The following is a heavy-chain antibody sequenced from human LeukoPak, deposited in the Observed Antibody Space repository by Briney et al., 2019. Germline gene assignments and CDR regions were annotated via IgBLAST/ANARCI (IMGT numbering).Heavy chain of an antibody. D-gene: IGHD5-18*01. CDR2: IYYNGVT. V-gene: IGHV4-59*08. J-gene: IGHJ4*02. CDR3: ARHPGYYYFDY. CDR1: GVSISSSY. Sequence: SETLSLTCTVSGVSISSSYWSWIRQPPGKGLDWIAYIYYNGVTNYNPSPKSRVTISVDTSKNQFSLKLSSVTAADTAVYYCARHPGYYYFDYWGQGTLVTVSS.